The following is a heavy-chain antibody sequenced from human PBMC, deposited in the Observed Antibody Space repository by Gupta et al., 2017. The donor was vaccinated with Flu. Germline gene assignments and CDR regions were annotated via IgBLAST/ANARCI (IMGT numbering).Heavy chain of an antibody. Sequence: QVQLQESGPGLVKPSETLSLTCTVSGGSISSYYWSWIRQPAGKGLEWIGRIYTSGSTNYNPSLKSRVTMSVDTSKNQFSLKLSSVTAADTAVYYCARDSLYSGSYWGWNAFDIWGQGTMVTVSS. CDR1: GGSISSYY. CDR2: IYTSGST. V-gene: IGHV4-4*07. J-gene: IGHJ3*02. D-gene: IGHD1-26*01. CDR3: ARDSLYSGSYWGWNAFDI.